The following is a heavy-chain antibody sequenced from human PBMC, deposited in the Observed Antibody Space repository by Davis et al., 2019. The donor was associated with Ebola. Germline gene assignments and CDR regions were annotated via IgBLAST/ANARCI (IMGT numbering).Heavy chain of an antibody. V-gene: IGHV3-15*01. D-gene: IGHD3-10*01. Sequence: GGSLRLSCAISGFTFTTAWMGWVRQAPGKGLEWVGHVKTSGGTADYGAPVKGRFTISRDDSKNTLYLQMNSLKTEDTAVYYCTTDVSSAGAGEFDYWGLGVLVTVSS. J-gene: IGHJ4*02. CDR1: GFTFTTAW. CDR2: VKTSGGTA. CDR3: TTDVSSAGAGEFDY.